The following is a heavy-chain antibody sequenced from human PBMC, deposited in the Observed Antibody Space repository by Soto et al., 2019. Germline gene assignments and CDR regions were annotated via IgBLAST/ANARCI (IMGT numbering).Heavy chain of an antibody. D-gene: IGHD2-15*01. CDR2: INTEGSST. Sequence: EVQLVESGGGLVQPGGSLSLSCADSGFSFSSYWMPWVRQGQGKGLVWVARINTEGSSTNYSDSVESRFTISRDNANNTLYLQMNSLRAEDTAVYYCARSPGGYYIDWGQGTMVTVSS. CDR3: ARSPGGYYID. V-gene: IGHV3-74*01. CDR1: GFSFSSYW. J-gene: IGHJ3*01.